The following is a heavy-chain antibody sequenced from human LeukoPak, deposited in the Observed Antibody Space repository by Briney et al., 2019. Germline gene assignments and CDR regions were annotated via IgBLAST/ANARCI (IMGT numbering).Heavy chain of an antibody. V-gene: IGHV4-34*01. J-gene: IGHJ6*02. CDR3: ARFCIAARDSYYYYYYGVDV. D-gene: IGHD6-6*01. CDR1: GGSFSGYY. CDR2: INHSGST. Sequence: SETLSLTCAVYGGSFSGYYWSWIRQPPGKGLEWIGEINHSGSTNYNPSLKSRVTISVDTSKNQFSLKLSSVTAADTAVYYCARFCIAARDSYYYYYYGVDVWGQGTTVTVSS.